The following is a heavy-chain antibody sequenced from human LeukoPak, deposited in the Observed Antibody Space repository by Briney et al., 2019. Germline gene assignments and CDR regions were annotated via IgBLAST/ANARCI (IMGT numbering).Heavy chain of an antibody. Sequence: GGSLRLSCAASGFTFSSYAMSWVRQAPGKGLEWVSAISGSGGSTYYADSVKGRFTISRDNSKNTLYLQMNSLRAEDTAVYYCAKDARRYSGYDPGGVDYWGQGTLVTVSS. CDR2: ISGSGGST. CDR1: GFTFSSYA. J-gene: IGHJ4*02. V-gene: IGHV3-23*01. D-gene: IGHD5-12*01. CDR3: AKDARRYSGYDPGGVDY.